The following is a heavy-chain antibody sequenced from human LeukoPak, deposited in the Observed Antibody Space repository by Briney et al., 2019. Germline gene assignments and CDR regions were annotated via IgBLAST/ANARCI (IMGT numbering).Heavy chain of an antibody. Sequence: GGSLRLSCAASGFTFSSYAMSWVRQAPGKGLEWVSAISGSGGSTYYADSVKGRFTISRDNSKNTLYLQMNSLRAEDTAVYFCAKGYSSSFWFDPWGQGTLVTVSS. D-gene: IGHD6-6*01. CDR3: AKGYSSSFWFDP. V-gene: IGHV3-23*01. CDR2: ISGSGGST. J-gene: IGHJ5*02. CDR1: GFTFSSYA.